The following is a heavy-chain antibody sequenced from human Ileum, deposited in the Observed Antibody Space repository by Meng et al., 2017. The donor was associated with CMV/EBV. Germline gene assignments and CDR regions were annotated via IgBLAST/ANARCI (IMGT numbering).Heavy chain of an antibody. Sequence: SLKISCAASGFTFDDYAMHWVRQAPGKGLEWVSGIRWNSGSIGYADSVKGRFTISRDNAKNTLYLQMNSLRAEDTAVYYCAKRCCSSTSCYFGMDVWGQGTTVTVSS. CDR2: IRWNSGSI. CDR1: GFTFDDYA. D-gene: IGHD2-2*01. J-gene: IGHJ6*02. CDR3: AKRCCSSTSCYFGMDV. V-gene: IGHV3-9*01.